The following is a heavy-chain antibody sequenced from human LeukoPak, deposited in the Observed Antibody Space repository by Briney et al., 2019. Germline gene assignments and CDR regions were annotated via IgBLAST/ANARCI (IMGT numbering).Heavy chain of an antibody. J-gene: IGHJ4*02. CDR1: GFTVSSNY. CDR3: AKGPPGYSGYESGDY. Sequence: LSGGSLRLSCAASGFTVSSNYMSWVRQAPGKGLEWVSVIYSGGSTYYADSVKGRSTISRDNSKNTLYLQMNSLRAEDTAVYYCAKGPPGYSGYESGDYWGQGTLVTVSS. CDR2: IYSGGST. D-gene: IGHD5-12*01. V-gene: IGHV3-66*01.